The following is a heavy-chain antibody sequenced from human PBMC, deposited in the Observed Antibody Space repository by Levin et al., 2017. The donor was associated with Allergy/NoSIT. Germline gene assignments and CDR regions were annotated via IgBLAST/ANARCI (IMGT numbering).Heavy chain of an antibody. V-gene: IGHV1-69*13. J-gene: IGHJ2*01. CDR3: AHTLLSHPSQYSSSSLVGWYFDL. CDR2: IIPIFGTA. Sequence: ASVKVSCKASGGTFSSYAISWVRQAPGQGLEWMGGIIPIFGTANYAQKFQGRVTITADESTSTAYMELSSLRSEDTAVYYCAHTLLSHPSQYSSSSLVGWYFDLWGRGTLVTVSS. D-gene: IGHD6-6*01. CDR1: GGTFSSYA.